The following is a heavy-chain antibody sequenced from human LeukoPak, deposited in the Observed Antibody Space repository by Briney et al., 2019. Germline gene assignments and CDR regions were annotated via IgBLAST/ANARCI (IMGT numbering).Heavy chain of an antibody. V-gene: IGHV3-23*01. Sequence: GGSLRLSCAASGFTSSSYAMSWVRQAPGKGLEWVSAISGSGGSTYYADSVKGRFTISRDNSKNTLYLQMNSLRAEDTAVYYCAKDQRGKCSGGSCLMDYWGQGTLVTVSS. CDR1: GFTSSSYA. D-gene: IGHD2-15*01. CDR2: ISGSGGST. J-gene: IGHJ4*02. CDR3: AKDQRGKCSGGSCLMDY.